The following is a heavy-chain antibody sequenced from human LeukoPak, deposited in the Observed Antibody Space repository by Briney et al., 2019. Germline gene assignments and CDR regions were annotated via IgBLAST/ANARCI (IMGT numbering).Heavy chain of an antibody. J-gene: IGHJ4*02. CDR2: ISSSGSTI. Sequence: PGGSLRLSCAASGFTFSDYYMSWIRQAPGKGLEWVSYISSSGSTIYYADSVKGRFTISRGNAKNSLYLQMNSLRAEDTAVYYCARDPNCGGDCYSAGYDYWGQGTLVTVSS. V-gene: IGHV3-11*01. CDR1: GFTFSDYY. CDR3: ARDPNCGGDCYSAGYDY. D-gene: IGHD2-21*02.